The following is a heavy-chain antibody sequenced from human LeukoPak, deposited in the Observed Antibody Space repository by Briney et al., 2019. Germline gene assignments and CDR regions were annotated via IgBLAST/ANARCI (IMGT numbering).Heavy chain of an antibody. Sequence: ASVKVSCKASGYTFTSYYKHWVRQAPGQGLEWMGIINPSGGSTSYAQKFQGRVTMTRDTSTSTVYMELSSLRSEDTAVYYCARDTVIAAAGTSPLYYYYGMDVWGKGTTVTVSS. J-gene: IGHJ6*04. V-gene: IGHV1-46*01. CDR2: INPSGGST. CDR3: ARDTVIAAAGTSPLYYYYGMDV. CDR1: GYTFTSYY. D-gene: IGHD6-13*01.